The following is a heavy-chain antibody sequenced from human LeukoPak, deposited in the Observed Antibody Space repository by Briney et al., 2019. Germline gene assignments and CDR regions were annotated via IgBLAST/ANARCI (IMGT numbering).Heavy chain of an antibody. CDR1: GYTFTGYY. V-gene: IGHV1-2*02. CDR3: ARENGRWIKQWLVYNY. Sequence: ASVKVSCKASGYTFTGYYMHWVRQAPGQGLEWMGWINPNSGGTNYAQKFQCRVTMTRDTSISTAYMELSRLRSDDTAVYYCARENGRWIKQWLVYNYWGQGTLVTVSS. CDR2: INPNSGGT. D-gene: IGHD6-19*01. J-gene: IGHJ4*02.